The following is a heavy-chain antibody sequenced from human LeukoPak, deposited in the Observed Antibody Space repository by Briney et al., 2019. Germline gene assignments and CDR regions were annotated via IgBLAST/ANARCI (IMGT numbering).Heavy chain of an antibody. D-gene: IGHD2-15*01. Sequence: GGSLRLSCAASGFTFSSYGMHWVRQAPGKGLEWVAVISYDGSNKYYADSVKGRFTISRDNSKNTLYLQMNSLRAEDTAVYYCAKAGRIVVVATYDYWGQGTLVTVSS. CDR1: GFTFSSYG. V-gene: IGHV3-30*18. CDR2: ISYDGSNK. J-gene: IGHJ4*02. CDR3: AKAGRIVVVATYDY.